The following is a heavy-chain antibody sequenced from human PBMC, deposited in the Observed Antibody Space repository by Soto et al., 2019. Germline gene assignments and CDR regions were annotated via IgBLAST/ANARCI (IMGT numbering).Heavy chain of an antibody. Sequence: QVQLVQSGAEVKKPGASVKVSCKASGYTFTGYYLHWVRQAPGQGLEWMGWIIPNNGGTKYVQKFQGRVTMTRDTSISTADMELTGLRSDDSAVYFCARGEGGYNDEFDFWGQGTLVTVSS. CDR2: IIPNNGGT. J-gene: IGHJ4*02. CDR1: GYTFTGYY. CDR3: ARGEGGYNDEFDF. D-gene: IGHD1-26*01. V-gene: IGHV1-2*02.